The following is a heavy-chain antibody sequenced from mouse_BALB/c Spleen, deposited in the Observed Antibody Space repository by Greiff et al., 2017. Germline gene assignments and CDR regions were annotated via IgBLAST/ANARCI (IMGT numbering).Heavy chain of an antibody. D-gene: IGHD1-1*01. CDR2: ISYSGST. CDR3: ATSYYYGRGAY. J-gene: IGHJ3*01. CDR1: GYSITSDYA. V-gene: IGHV3-2*02. Sequence: QSGPGLVKPSQSLSLTCTVTGYSITSDYAWNWIRQFPGNKLEWMGYISYSGSTSYNPSLKSRISITRDTSKNQFFLQLNSVTTEDTATYYCATSYYYGRGAYWGQGTLVTVSA.